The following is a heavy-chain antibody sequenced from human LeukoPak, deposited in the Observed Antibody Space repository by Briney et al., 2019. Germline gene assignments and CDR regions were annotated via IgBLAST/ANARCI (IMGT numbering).Heavy chain of an antibody. V-gene: IGHV3-48*01. CDR1: GSTFSSHT. CDR2: ISSTSSVI. CDR3: ARARVYDILTGPHGFDT. D-gene: IGHD3-9*01. J-gene: IGHJ3*02. Sequence: PGGSLRLSCAASGSTFSSHTMNWVRQAPGKGLEWVSYISSTSSVIYYADSVKGRFTISRDSSKNTVYLQMNSLRVEDTAVYYCARARVYDILTGPHGFDTWGQGTMVTVSS.